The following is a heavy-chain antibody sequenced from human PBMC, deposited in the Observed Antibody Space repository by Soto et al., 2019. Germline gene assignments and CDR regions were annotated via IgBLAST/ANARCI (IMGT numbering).Heavy chain of an antibody. CDR3: STDSRFLEWSSYYYGMDV. CDR2: IKSKIHGGTT. D-gene: IGHD3-3*01. V-gene: IGHV3-15*01. CDR1: GISFADAW. J-gene: IGHJ6*02. Sequence: PGGSLRLSCAASGISFADAWMSWVRQVPGRGLEWVGRIKSKIHGGTTDYAAPVKGRFTISRDDSKNTLYLQINSLKTEDTAVYYCSTDSRFLEWSSYYYGMDVWGPGTTVTVSS.